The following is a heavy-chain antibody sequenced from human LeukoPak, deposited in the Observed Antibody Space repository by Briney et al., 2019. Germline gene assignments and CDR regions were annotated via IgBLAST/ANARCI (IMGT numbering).Heavy chain of an antibody. Sequence: PGGSLRLSCAASGFTFSSYKMHWVRQAPGKGLEWVSHIYTTGTPILYADSVKGRFTISRDNAKNSLYLEMDSLRAEDTAVYYCVREINSACSFDYWGQGTLVTVSS. CDR1: GFTFSSYK. V-gene: IGHV3-48*03. CDR2: IYTTGTPI. CDR3: VREINSACSFDY. J-gene: IGHJ4*02. D-gene: IGHD2/OR15-2a*01.